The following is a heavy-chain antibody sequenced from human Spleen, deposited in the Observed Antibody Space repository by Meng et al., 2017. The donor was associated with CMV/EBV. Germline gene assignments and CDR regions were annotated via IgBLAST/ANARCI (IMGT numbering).Heavy chain of an antibody. V-gene: IGHV1-8*01. D-gene: IGHD3-3*01. J-gene: IGHJ6*02. CDR2: MNPNSGNT. CDR1: GYTFTSYD. Sequence: ASVKVSCKASGYTFTSYDINWVRQATGQGLEWMGWMNPNSGNTGYAQKLQGRVTMTRNTSISTAYMELSSLRSEDTAVYYCARMGATYYDFWSGYLTTNYYYGMDVWGQGTTVTVSS. CDR3: ARMGATYYDFWSGYLTTNYYYGMDV.